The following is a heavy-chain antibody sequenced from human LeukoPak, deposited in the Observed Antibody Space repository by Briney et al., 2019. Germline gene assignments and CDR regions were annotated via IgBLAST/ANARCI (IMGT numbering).Heavy chain of an antibody. V-gene: IGHV4-4*02. J-gene: IGHJ4*02. D-gene: IGHD2-2*01. CDR2: IYYSGST. CDR1: GGSVINTNW. CDR3: ARETDVYCSSTSCLYCFDY. Sequence: PSETLSLTCGVSGGSVINTNWWTWVRQPPGKGLEWIGYIYYSGSTYYNPSLKSRVTISVDTSKNQFSLKLSSVTAADTAVYYCARETDVYCSSTSCLYCFDYWGQGTLVTVSS.